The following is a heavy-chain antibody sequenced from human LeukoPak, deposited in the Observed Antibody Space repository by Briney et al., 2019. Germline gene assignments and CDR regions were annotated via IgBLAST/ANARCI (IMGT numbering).Heavy chain of an antibody. Sequence: GRSLRLSCAASGFTFSSYGMHWVRQAPGKGLEWVAVIWYDGSNKYYVDSVKGRFTISRDNSKNTLYLQMNSLRAEDTAVYYCARDSSPRYSGYDWVFWGRGTLVTVSS. D-gene: IGHD5-12*01. V-gene: IGHV3-33*01. J-gene: IGHJ4*02. CDR1: GFTFSSYG. CDR2: IWYDGSNK. CDR3: ARDSSPRYSGYDWVF.